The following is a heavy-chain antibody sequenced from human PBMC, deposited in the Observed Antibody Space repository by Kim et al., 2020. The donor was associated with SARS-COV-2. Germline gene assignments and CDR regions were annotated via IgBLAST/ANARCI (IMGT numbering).Heavy chain of an antibody. D-gene: IGHD3-10*01. CDR1: GFTFSDLF. J-gene: IGHJ4*02. CDR3: ATIRGVMGY. V-gene: IGHV3-72*01. Sequence: GSLRLSCAISGFTFSDLFVDWVRQAPGKGLEWIGRSKDKVYGYTTEYAASVRGRFTIPRDDSNNSLFLQMNSLKTEDTAVYYCATIRGVMGYWGQGTLVTVSS. CDR2: SKDKVYGYTT.